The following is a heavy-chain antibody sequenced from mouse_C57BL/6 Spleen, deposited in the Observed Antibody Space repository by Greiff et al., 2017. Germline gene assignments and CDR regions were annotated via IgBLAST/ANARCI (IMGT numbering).Heavy chain of an antibody. CDR2: INPNNGGT. CDR1: GYTFTDYY. V-gene: IGHV1-26*01. Sequence: VQLQQSGPELVKPGASVKISCKASGYTFTDYYMNWVKQSHGKSLEWIGDINPNNGGTSYNQKFKGKATLTVDKSSSTAYMELRSLTSEDSAVYYCARFSPLLSLDYWGQGTTLTVSS. D-gene: IGHD2-1*01. CDR3: ARFSPLLSLDY. J-gene: IGHJ2*01.